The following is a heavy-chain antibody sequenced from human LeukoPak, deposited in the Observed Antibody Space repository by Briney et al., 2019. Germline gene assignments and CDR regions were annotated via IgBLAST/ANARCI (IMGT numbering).Heavy chain of an antibody. CDR3: VKESAADATLHFDY. CDR2: LWANGNTA. CDR1: GFNFNIIG. Sequence: PGGSLRLSCAASGFNFNIIGMHWVRQVPGNGLEWVAVLWANGNTAHYADSVKGRFTISRDSSENTLYLQMNSLRSEDTAVYYCVKESAADATLHFDYWGQGTLVTVSS. V-gene: IGHV3-33*06. D-gene: IGHD6-13*01. J-gene: IGHJ4*02.